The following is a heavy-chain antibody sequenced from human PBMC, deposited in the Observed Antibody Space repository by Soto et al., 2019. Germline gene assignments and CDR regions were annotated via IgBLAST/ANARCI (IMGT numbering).Heavy chain of an antibody. Sequence: SETLSLTCTVSGGSISSSSYYWGWIRQPPGKRLEWIGNVYYGGSTYYNPSLKSRVTISVETSKSQFSLKLSSVTAADTAVYYCAGGDYYHSSGYYFYYYTMDDWGQVTTVTVSS. J-gene: IGHJ6*02. CDR3: AGGDYYHSSGYYFYYYTMDD. V-gene: IGHV4-39*01. D-gene: IGHD3-22*01. CDR1: GGSISSSSYY. CDR2: VYYGGST.